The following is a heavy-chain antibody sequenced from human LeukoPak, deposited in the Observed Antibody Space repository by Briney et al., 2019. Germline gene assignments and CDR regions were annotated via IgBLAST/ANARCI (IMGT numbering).Heavy chain of an antibody. D-gene: IGHD2-15*01. CDR1: GGSISSGSYS. CDR3: ARGYCSGGSCRGGAFDI. Sequence: PSQTLSLTCAVSGGSISSGSYSWSWIRQPPGKGLEWIGYIYHSGSTYYNPSLKSRVTISVDRSKNQFSLKLSSVTAADTAVYYCARGYCSGGSCRGGAFDIWGQGTMVTVSS. CDR2: IYHSGST. V-gene: IGHV4-30-2*01. J-gene: IGHJ3*02.